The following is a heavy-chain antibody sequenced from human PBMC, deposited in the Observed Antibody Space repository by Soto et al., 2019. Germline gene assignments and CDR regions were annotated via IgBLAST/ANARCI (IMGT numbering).Heavy chain of an antibody. D-gene: IGHD1-26*01. CDR1: GFTFSSYA. Sequence: GGSLRLSCAASGFTFSSYAMSWVRQAPGKGLEWVSAISGSGGSTYYADSVKGRFTVSRDNSKNTLYLQMNSLRAEDTDVYYCAKDFGYSGSYYVAFDIWGQGTMVTVSS. CDR3: AKDFGYSGSYYVAFDI. J-gene: IGHJ3*02. CDR2: ISGSGGST. V-gene: IGHV3-23*01.